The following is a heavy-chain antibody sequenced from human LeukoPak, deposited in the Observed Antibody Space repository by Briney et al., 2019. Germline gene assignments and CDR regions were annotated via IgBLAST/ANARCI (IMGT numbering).Heavy chain of an antibody. J-gene: IGHJ4*02. V-gene: IGHV3-9*03. D-gene: IGHD1-1*01. CDR1: GFTFDDYA. CDR2: ISWNSGSI. Sequence: GGSLRLSCAASGFTFDDYAMHWVRQAPGKGLEWVSGISWNSGSIGYADSVKGRFTISRDNAKNSLYPQMNSLRAEDMALYYCAKSSGTLNYFDYWGQGTLVTVSS. CDR3: AKSSGTLNYFDY.